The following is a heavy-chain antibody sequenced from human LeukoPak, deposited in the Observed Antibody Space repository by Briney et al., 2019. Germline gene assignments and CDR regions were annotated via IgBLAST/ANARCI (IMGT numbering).Heavy chain of an antibody. Sequence: RAGGSLRLSCAASGFTFDDYGMSWVRQAPGKGLEWVSGINWNGGSTGYADSVKGRFTISRDNAKNSLYLQMNSLRAEDTALYYCARDWNERSGHYGMDVWGQGTTVTVSS. CDR2: INWNGGST. V-gene: IGHV3-20*04. CDR3: ARDWNERSGHYGMDV. J-gene: IGHJ6*02. CDR1: GFTFDDYG. D-gene: IGHD1-1*01.